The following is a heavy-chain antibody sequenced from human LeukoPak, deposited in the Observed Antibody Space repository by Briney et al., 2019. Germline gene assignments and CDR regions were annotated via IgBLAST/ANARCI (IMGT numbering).Heavy chain of an antibody. CDR3: ARRHYYDSSGYYDNAFDY. J-gene: IGHJ4*02. Sequence: PGGSLRLSCAASGFTFSSYEMNWVRQAPGKGLEWVSYISSSGSTIYYADSVKGRFTISRDNAKNSLYLQMNSLRAEDTAVYYCARRHYYDSSGYYDNAFDYWGQGTLVTVSS. CDR1: GFTFSSYE. CDR2: ISSSGSTI. D-gene: IGHD3-22*01. V-gene: IGHV3-48*03.